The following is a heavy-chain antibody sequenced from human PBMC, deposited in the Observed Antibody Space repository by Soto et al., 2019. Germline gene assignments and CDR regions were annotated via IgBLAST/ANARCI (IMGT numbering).Heavy chain of an antibody. Sequence: QVHLVQSGAELKKPAASVKISCKASGYTFSHYYMHWVRQAPGQGLEWMGWINPNSGDTNYAQKFQGRVTITRDTSINTCYMELSRLTSDDTAVYYCARSVALGGGFDYWGQGTLVTVSS. J-gene: IGHJ4*02. D-gene: IGHD2-21*01. CDR1: GYTFSHYY. V-gene: IGHV1-2*02. CDR2: INPNSGDT. CDR3: ARSVALGGGFDY.